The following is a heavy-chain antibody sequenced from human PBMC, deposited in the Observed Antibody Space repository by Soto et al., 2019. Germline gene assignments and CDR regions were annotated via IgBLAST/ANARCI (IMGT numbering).Heavy chain of an antibody. CDR3: APLSVSLSCPYGIHV. CDR2: MLYSGLT. J-gene: IGHJ6*02. Sequence: SETLSLTCAVYGGSFSGYYWSWIRQPPGKGLEWIGSMLYSGLTYYNPSLKSRVTLSVDTSKNQFSVRLNSVTASDTAVYYCAPLSVSLSCPYGIHVWGQGTTVTVSS. V-gene: IGHV4-34*12. CDR1: GGSFSGYY. D-gene: IGHD3-16*01.